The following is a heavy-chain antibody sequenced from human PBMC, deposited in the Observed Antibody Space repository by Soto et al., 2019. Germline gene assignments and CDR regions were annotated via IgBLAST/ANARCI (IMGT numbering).Heavy chain of an antibody. J-gene: IGHJ6*03. D-gene: IGHD1-26*01. V-gene: IGHV2-70*11. CDR2: IDWDDDK. Sequence: GSGPTLVNPTQTLTLTCTFSGFSLSTSGMCVSWIRQPPGKALEWLARIDWDDDKYYSTSLKTRLTISKDTSKNQVVLTMTNMDPVDTATYYCARIRASHRSSFYYYYMDVWGKGTTVTVSS. CDR1: GFSLSTSGMC. CDR3: ARIRASHRSSFYYYYMDV.